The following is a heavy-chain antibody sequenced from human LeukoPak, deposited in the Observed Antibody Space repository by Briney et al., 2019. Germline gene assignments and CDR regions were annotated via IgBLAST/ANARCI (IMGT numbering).Heavy chain of an antibody. CDR1: GYSISDGYY. J-gene: IGHJ5*02. CDR2: IYQTGTT. CDR3: ARYIMGAIKFDT. V-gene: IGHV4-38-2*01. Sequence: SETLSLTCAVSGYSISDGYYWGWIRPPPGKGLEGIAIIYQTGTTYYNPSLKSRVTISLDMSKNQFSLKLTSVTAEDTAVYYCARYIMGAIKFDTWGQGTLVIVSS. D-gene: IGHD5-12*01.